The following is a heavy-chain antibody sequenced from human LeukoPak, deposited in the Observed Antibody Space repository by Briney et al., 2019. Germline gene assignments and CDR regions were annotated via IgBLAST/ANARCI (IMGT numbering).Heavy chain of an antibody. J-gene: IGHJ4*02. CDR1: GGSISSYY. CDR2: IYYSGST. V-gene: IGHV4-59*08. D-gene: IGHD3-22*01. CDR3: ARRVTTWDNYFDY. Sequence: SETLSLTCSVSGGSISSYYWSWIRQSPGKGLEWIGDIYYSGSTNYSPSLKSRVTISVDTSKNQFSLKLSSVTAADTAVYYCARRVTTWDNYFDYWGQGTLVTVSS.